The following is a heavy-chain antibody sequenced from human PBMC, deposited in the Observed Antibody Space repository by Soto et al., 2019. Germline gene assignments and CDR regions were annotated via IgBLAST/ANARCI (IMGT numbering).Heavy chain of an antibody. Sequence: QVQLVQSGAEVEKPGASVKVSCKASGYTFTSYDMNWVRQAPGQGLEWMGWMNPNSGNTGYAQKFQGRVTMTRNTSINTAYMELSSLRSEGTAVFYCARGLGSGSYYWSGAFDIWGQGTMVTVSS. CDR2: MNPNSGNT. J-gene: IGHJ3*02. D-gene: IGHD3-10*01. CDR1: GYTFTSYD. V-gene: IGHV1-8*01. CDR3: ARGLGSGSYYWSGAFDI.